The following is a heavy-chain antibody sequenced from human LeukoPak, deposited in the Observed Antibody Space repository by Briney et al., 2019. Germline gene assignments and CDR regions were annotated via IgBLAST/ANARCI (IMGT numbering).Heavy chain of an antibody. D-gene: IGHD1-26*01. CDR2: IYYSGST. CDR3: ARAYYRLSGSYYADY. J-gene: IGHJ4*02. Sequence: SETLSLACTVSGGSISSSSYYWGWIRQPPGKGLEWIGSIYYSGSTYYNPSLKSRVTISVDTSKNQFSLKLSSVTAADTAVYYCARAYYRLSGSYYADYWGQGTLVTVSS. V-gene: IGHV4-39*07. CDR1: GGSISSSSYY.